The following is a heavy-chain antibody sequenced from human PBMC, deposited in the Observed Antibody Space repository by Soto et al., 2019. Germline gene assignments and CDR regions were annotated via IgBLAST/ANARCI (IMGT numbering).Heavy chain of an antibody. CDR3: AQYCSGGSCHSGSWFDP. Sequence: SETLSLTCTVSGGSISSGDYYWSWIRQPPGKGLEWIGYIYYSGSTYYNPSLKSRVTISVDTSKNQFSLKLSSVTAADTAVYYCAQYCSGGSCHSGSWFDPWGQGTLVTVSS. D-gene: IGHD2-15*01. CDR2: IYYSGST. V-gene: IGHV4-30-4*01. CDR1: GGSISSGDYY. J-gene: IGHJ5*02.